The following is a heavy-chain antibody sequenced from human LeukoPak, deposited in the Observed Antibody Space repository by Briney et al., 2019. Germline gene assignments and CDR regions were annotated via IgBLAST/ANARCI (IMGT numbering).Heavy chain of an antibody. V-gene: IGHV3-74*01. D-gene: IGHD2-15*01. CDR2: INSDGTNT. J-gene: IGHJ3*02. CDR3: ARAACSGGNCYYDAFDI. CDR1: GFTFSSYW. Sequence: TGGSLRLSCAASGFTFSSYWMHWVRQGPGKGLVWVSRINSDGTNTGYADSVKGRFTISRDNAKTTLYLQMNSLRAEDTAVYYCARAACSGGNCYYDAFDIWGQGTVVTVSS.